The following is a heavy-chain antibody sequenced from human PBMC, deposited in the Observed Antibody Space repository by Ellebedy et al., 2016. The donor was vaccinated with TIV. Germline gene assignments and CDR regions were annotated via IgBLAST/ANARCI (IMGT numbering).Heavy chain of an antibody. J-gene: IGHJ4*02. V-gene: IGHV4-59*12. D-gene: IGHD3-10*01. CDR2: IYYSGST. CDR1: GGSISSYY. CDR3: AREVSRGVMVAYFDF. Sequence: MPSETLSLTCTVSGGSISSYYWSWIRQPPGKGLEWIGYIYYSGSTNYNPSLKSRVTISVDTSKNQFSLKLSSVTAAETAVYYCAREVSRGVMVAYFDFWGQGALVTVSS.